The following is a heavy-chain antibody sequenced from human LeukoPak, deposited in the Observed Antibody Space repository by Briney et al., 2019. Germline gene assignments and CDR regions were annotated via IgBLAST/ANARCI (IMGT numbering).Heavy chain of an antibody. CDR3: ARGDGIAAWDY. CDR1: GFTFSSYS. J-gene: IGHJ4*02. Sequence: GGSLRLSCAASGFTFSSYSMNWVRQAPGKGLEWVSYISSSSTIYYADSVKGRFTISRDNAKNSLYLQVNSLRAEDTAVYYCARGDGIAAWDYWGQGTLVTVSS. V-gene: IGHV3-48*01. D-gene: IGHD6-13*01. CDR2: ISSSSTI.